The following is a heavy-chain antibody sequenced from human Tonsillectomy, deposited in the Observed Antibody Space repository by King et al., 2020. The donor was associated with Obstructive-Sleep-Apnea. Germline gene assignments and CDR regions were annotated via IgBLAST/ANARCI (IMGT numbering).Heavy chain of an antibody. V-gene: IGHV4-30-4*01. CDR2: IFYSGTT. D-gene: IGHD2-2*01. CDR3: ARYCSSTSCYSSAFDI. J-gene: IGHJ3*02. Sequence: VQLQESGPGLVKPSQTLSLTCTVSGGSISSGDYYWSWIRQPPGKGLEWIGYIFYSGTTYYNPSLKSRVTISVDTSKIQFSLKLSSVTAADTAVYYCARYCSSTSCYSSAFDIWGQGTMVTVSS. CDR1: GGSISSGDYY.